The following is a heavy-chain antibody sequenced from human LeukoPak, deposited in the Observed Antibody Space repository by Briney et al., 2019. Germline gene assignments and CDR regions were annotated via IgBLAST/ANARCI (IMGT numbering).Heavy chain of an antibody. V-gene: IGHV5-51*01. Sequence: GESLKISCKGSGYRFTSYWIGWVRQMPGKGLGWMGIIYPGDSDTRYSPSFQGQVTISADKSISTAYLQWSSLKASDTAMYYCARQPNYYDTRGYLSHAFDIWGQGTMVTVSS. CDR3: ARQPNYYDTRGYLSHAFDI. J-gene: IGHJ3*02. CDR2: IYPGDSDT. CDR1: GYRFTSYW. D-gene: IGHD3-22*01.